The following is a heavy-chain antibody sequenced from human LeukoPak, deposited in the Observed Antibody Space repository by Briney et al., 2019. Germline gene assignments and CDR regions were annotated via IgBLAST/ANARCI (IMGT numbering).Heavy chain of an antibody. J-gene: IGHJ4*02. V-gene: IGHV4-4*02. CDR1: GGSISSSSNW. CDR2: IHHSGTT. D-gene: IGHD2-2*01. Sequence: PSETLSLTCAVSGGSISSSSNWWSWVRQSPEKGLEWIGEIHHSGTTNYNPSLKSRVTISLDKSKNQFSLKLSSVTAADTAVYYCASYCSSTSCYLGFDYWGQGTLVTVSS. CDR3: ASYCSSTSCYLGFDY.